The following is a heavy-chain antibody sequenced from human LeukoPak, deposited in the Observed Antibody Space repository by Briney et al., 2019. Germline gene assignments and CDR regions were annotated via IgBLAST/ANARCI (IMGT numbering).Heavy chain of an antibody. CDR2: LSAYHGNT. D-gene: IGHD3-10*01. Sequence: GASVKVSCKASGFTFASYGIRWVRQAPGQGLEWMGWLSAYHGNTTYAQKLQGRVTMTTDTSTSTAYMELRSLRSDDTAVYYCARDLEFGELLSGPLGYWGQGTLVTVSS. CDR3: ARDLEFGELLSGPLGY. CDR1: GFTFASYG. J-gene: IGHJ4*02. V-gene: IGHV1-18*01.